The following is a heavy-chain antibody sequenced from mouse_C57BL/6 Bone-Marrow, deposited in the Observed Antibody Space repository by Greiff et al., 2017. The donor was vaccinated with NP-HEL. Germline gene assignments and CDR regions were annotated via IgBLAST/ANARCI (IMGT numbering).Heavy chain of an antibody. D-gene: IGHD1-1*01. V-gene: IGHV14-4*01. CDR2: IDPENGDT. Sequence: VQLKQSGAELVRPGASVKLSCTASGFNIKDDYMHWVKQRPEQGLEWIGWIDPENGDTEYASKFQGKATITADTSSNTAYLQLSSLTSEDTAVYYCTHYGSSPYWYFDAWGTGTTVTVSS. CDR3: THYGSSPYWYFDA. J-gene: IGHJ1*03. CDR1: GFNIKDDY.